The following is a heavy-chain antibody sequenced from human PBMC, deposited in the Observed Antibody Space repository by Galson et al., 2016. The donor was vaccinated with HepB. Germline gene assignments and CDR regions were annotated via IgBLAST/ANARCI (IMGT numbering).Heavy chain of an antibody. CDR1: GYTFTSHY. J-gene: IGHJ5*02. Sequence: SVKVSCKASGYTFTSHYIHWVRQAPGQGLEWMGIINPNDGKISYAQKFKDKFTMTRDTSASTVYMELRSLRSEDTAVHYCARNSYSGSSNWFDTWGQGTLVTVSS. CDR2: INPNDGKI. CDR3: ARNSYSGSSNWFDT. V-gene: IGHV1-46*01. D-gene: IGHD1-26*01.